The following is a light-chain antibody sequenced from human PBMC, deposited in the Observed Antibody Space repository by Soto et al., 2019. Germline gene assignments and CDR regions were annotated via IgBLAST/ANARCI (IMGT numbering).Light chain of an antibody. J-gene: IGKJ4*01. CDR1: QTVLSNSNNKNY. CDR3: QQYYNTPLT. CDR2: WAS. V-gene: IGKV4-1*01. Sequence: DIVMTQSPDSLTVSLGERAIINCRSSQTVLSNSNNKNYLAWYQQKPGQPPKLLIYWASTRQSGVPDRFSGSWSGTDFTLSISSLQAEDVAVYFCQQYYNTPLTFGGGTKVEI.